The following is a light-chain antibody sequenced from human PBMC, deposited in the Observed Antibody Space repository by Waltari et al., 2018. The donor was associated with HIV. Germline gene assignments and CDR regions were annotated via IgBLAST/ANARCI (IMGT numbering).Light chain of an antibody. V-gene: IGKV1-8*01. CDR1: QGISSY. Sequence: AIRMTQSPSSFSASTGDRVTITCRASQGISSYLAWYQQQPGKAPKLLIYAASTLQSGVQSRFSGSGSGTDVTLTISCLQSEDFATYYCQQYYSYPPTFGGGTKVEIK. CDR3: QQYYSYPPT. J-gene: IGKJ4*01. CDR2: AAS.